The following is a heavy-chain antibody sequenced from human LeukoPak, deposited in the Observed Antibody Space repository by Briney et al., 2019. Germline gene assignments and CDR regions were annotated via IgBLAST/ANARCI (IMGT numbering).Heavy chain of an antibody. D-gene: IGHD3-10*01. Sequence: ASVKVSCKASGGTFSSYAISWVRQAPGQGLEWMGGIIPIFGTANYAQKFQGRVTITADESTSTAYMELSSLRSEDTAVYYCARDFIRRSITPSYYYYMDVWGKGTTVTISS. CDR2: IIPIFGTA. CDR1: GGTFSSYA. J-gene: IGHJ6*03. V-gene: IGHV1-69*13. CDR3: ARDFIRRSITPSYYYYMDV.